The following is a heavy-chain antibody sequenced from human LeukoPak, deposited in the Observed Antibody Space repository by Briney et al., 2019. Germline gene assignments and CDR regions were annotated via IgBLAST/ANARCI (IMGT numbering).Heavy chain of an antibody. J-gene: IGHJ4*02. Sequence: NPGGSLRLSCTVSGFTFSDYYMSWVRQSPGKGLEWVSYISSSGSMLHYADSVEGRFTISRDNGKSSLYLQMSSLRVEDTAVYYCTRRPYSSSWYYFDYWGQGTLITVSS. CDR2: ISSSGSML. V-gene: IGHV3-11*04. CDR3: TRRPYSSSWYYFDY. CDR1: GFTFSDYY. D-gene: IGHD6-13*01.